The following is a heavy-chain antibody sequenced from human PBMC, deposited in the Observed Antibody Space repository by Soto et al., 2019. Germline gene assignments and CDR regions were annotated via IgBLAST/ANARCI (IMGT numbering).Heavy chain of an antibody. D-gene: IGHD3-22*01. V-gene: IGHV3-48*02. J-gene: IGHJ6*02. CDR1: GFTFSSYS. CDR2: ISSSSSTI. Sequence: GGSLRLSCAASGFTFSSYSMNWVRQAPGKGLEWVSYISSSSSTIYYADSVKGRFTISRDNAKNSLYLQMNSLRDEDTAVYYCARDTNTMIVVVFGSYYYGMDVWGQGTTVTVSS. CDR3: ARDTNTMIVVVFGSYYYGMDV.